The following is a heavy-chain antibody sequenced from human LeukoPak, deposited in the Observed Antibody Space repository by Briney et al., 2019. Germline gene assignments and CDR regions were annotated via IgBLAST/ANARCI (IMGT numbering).Heavy chain of an antibody. CDR1: GFTVSSNY. Sequence: GGSLRLSCAASGFTVSSNYMSWVRQTPGKGLEWVSIIYYDGSTYYADSVKGRFTISRDNSKSTMYLQMNSLRAEDTAVYYCARPLRINCGMDVWGQGTTVTVSS. J-gene: IGHJ6*02. CDR2: IYYDGST. CDR3: ARPLRINCGMDV. D-gene: IGHD3-3*01. V-gene: IGHV3-53*01.